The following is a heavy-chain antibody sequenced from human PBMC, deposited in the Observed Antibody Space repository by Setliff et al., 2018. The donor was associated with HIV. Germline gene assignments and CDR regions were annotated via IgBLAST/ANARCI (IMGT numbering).Heavy chain of an antibody. D-gene: IGHD2-2*01. CDR2: IYPVDSET. Sequence: GESLKISCQGSGYNFVDYSIAWVRQVPGKGLEWMGIIYPVDSETRYSPSFQGQVTISADKSINTAYLQWTTLKASDSAMYYCARPRGDDYAGSGFDNRGQGTLVTVSS. CDR3: ARPRGDDYAGSGFDN. CDR1: GYNFVDYS. V-gene: IGHV5-51*01. J-gene: IGHJ4*02.